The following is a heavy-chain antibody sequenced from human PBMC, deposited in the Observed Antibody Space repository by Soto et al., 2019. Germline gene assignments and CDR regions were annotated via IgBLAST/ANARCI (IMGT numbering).Heavy chain of an antibody. CDR2: IWYDGSNK. D-gene: IGHD2-15*01. CDR1: GFTFSSYG. Sequence: QVQLVESGGGVVQPGRSLRLSCAASGFTFSSYGMHWVRQAPGKGLEWVAVIWYDGSNKYYADSVKGRFTISRDNSKYTLYLPMNRMRGEDTAVYYWARELFYKVVAAMGAFDIWGQGTIVTVSS. J-gene: IGHJ3*02. CDR3: ARELFYKVVAAMGAFDI. V-gene: IGHV3-33*01.